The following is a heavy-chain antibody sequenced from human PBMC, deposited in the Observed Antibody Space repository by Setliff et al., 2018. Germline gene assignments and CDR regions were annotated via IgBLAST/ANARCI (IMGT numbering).Heavy chain of an antibody. CDR3: ARPMYDILTGPPYGMDV. D-gene: IGHD3-9*01. V-gene: IGHV3-30-3*01. CDR1: GFTFSSYA. CDR2: ISYDGSNK. J-gene: IGHJ6*02. Sequence: GGSLRLSCAASGFTFSSYAMHWVRQAPGKGLEWVAVISYDGSNKYYADSVKGRFTISRDNSKNTLYLQMNSLRAEDTAVYYCARPMYDILTGPPYGMDVWGQGTTVTVSS.